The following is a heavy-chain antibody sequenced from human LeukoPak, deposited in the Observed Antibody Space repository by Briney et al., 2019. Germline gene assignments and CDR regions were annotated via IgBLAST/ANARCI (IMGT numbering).Heavy chain of an antibody. CDR2: INHSGST. CDR3: ASSAAGLGAFDI. D-gene: IGHD6-13*01. V-gene: IGHV4-34*01. Sequence: TSETLSLTCAVYGGSFSGYYWSWIRQPPGKGLEWSGEINHSGSTNYNPSLKSRVTISVDTSKNQFSLKLSSVTAADTAVYYCASSAAGLGAFDIWGQGTMVTVSS. CDR1: GGSFSGYY. J-gene: IGHJ3*02.